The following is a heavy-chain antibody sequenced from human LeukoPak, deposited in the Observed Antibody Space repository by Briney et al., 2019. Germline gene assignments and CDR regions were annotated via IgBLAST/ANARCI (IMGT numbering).Heavy chain of an antibody. CDR2: INTNTGNP. Sequence: ASVKVSCKASGYTFTGYYMHWVRQAPGQGLEWMGWINTNTGNPTYAQGFTGRFVFSLDTSVSTAYLQISSQKAEDTAVYYCAREGGSYHVAFDTWGQGTMVTVSS. J-gene: IGHJ3*02. V-gene: IGHV7-4-1*02. CDR1: GYTFTGYY. CDR3: AREGGSYHVAFDT. D-gene: IGHD1-26*01.